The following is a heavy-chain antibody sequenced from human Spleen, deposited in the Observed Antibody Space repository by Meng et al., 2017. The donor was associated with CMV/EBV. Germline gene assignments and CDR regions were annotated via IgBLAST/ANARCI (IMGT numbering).Heavy chain of an antibody. CDR1: GFTFSDYY. CDR2: ISSSGSTI. J-gene: IGHJ4*02. CDR3: ARGASSSGSYFWDY. V-gene: IGHV3-11*01. D-gene: IGHD1-26*01. Sequence: GESLKISCAASGFTFSDYYMSWIRQAPGKGLEWVSYISSSGSTIYYADSVKGRFTISRDNAKNSLYLQMNSLRAEDTAVYYCARGASSSGSYFWDYWGQGTLVTVSS.